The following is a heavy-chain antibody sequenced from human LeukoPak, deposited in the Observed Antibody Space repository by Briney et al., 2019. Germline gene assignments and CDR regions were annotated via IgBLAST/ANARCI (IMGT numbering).Heavy chain of an antibody. J-gene: IGHJ4*02. D-gene: IGHD4-17*01. CDR3: ARVWTTGLYDY. CDR2: ISYDGSNK. Sequence: QPGRSLRLSCAAPGFTFSSYAMHWVRQAPGKGLEWVAVISYDGSNKYYADSVKGRFTISRDNSKNTLYLQMNSLRAEDTAVYYCARVWTTGLYDYWGQGTLVTVSS. CDR1: GFTFSSYA. V-gene: IGHV3-30-3*01.